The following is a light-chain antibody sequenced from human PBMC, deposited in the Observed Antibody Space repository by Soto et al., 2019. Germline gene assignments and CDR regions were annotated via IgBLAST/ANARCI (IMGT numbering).Light chain of an antibody. V-gene: IGLV2-14*01. CDR3: SSFTSDCSHYV. Sequence: QSALTQPASVSGSPGQSITISCTGTSSDVGGYNYVSWYQQHPGKAPKLMIYDVSERPSGVSDRFSASKSGNTASLIISGLQAEDEADYYCSSFTSDCSHYVFGSGTKVTVL. CDR1: SSDVGGYNY. CDR2: DVS. J-gene: IGLJ1*01.